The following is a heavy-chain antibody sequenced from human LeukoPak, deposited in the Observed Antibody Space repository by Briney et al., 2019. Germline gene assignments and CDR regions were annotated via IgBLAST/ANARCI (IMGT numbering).Heavy chain of an antibody. V-gene: IGHV3-33*01. CDR1: GFTFSSYG. D-gene: IGHD5-18*01. Sequence: GRSLRLSCAASGFTFSSYGMHWVRQAPGKGLEWVAVIWYDGSNKYHADSVKGRFTISRDNSKNTLYLQMNSLRAEDTAVYYCARDISNAGTAMAYWGQGTLVTVSS. J-gene: IGHJ4*02. CDR2: IWYDGSNK. CDR3: ARDISNAGTAMAY.